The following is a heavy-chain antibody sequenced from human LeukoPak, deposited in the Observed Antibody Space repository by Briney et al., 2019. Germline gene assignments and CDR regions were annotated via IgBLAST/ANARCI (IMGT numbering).Heavy chain of an antibody. Sequence: ASVKVSCKASGGTFSSYAISWVRQAPGQGLEWMGWINAGNGNTKYSQKFQGRVTITRDTSASTAYMELSSLRSEDTAVYYCARSGYVSDYYYGMDVWGQGTTVTVSS. J-gene: IGHJ6*02. CDR3: ARSGYVSDYYYGMDV. D-gene: IGHD5-12*01. CDR2: INAGNGNT. V-gene: IGHV1-3*01. CDR1: GGTFSSYA.